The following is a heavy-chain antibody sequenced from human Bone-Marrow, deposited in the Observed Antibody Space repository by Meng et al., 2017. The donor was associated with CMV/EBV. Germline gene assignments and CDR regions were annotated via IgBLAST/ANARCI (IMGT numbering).Heavy chain of an antibody. D-gene: IGHD3-22*01. J-gene: IGHJ6*02. CDR2: IYYSGST. Sequence: LSCTVSGGSISSYYWSWIRQPPGKGLEWIGYIYYSGSTNYNPSLKSRVTISVDTSKNQFSLKLSSVTAADTAVYYCAREDLSGGYSPYGMDVWGQGTTVTVSS. V-gene: IGHV4-59*01. CDR1: GGSISSYY. CDR3: AREDLSGGYSPYGMDV.